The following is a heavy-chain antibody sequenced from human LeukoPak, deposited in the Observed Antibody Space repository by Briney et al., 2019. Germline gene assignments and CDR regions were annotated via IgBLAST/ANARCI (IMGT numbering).Heavy chain of an antibody. Sequence: PSETLSLTCSASGGSISSSTYDWGWIRQSPGKGLEWIGTIYSGGSTYYNPSLKSRVTISMDKSKNQLSLKLNFVTAADTAVYYCARDRGGYTYSHDYWGQGTLVTVSS. D-gene: IGHD5-18*01. CDR3: ARDRGGYTYSHDY. J-gene: IGHJ4*02. CDR2: IYSGGST. CDR1: GGSISSSTYD. V-gene: IGHV4-39*07.